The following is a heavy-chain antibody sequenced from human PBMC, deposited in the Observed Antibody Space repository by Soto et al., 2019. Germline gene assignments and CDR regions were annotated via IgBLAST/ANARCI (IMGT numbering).Heavy chain of an antibody. CDR3: ARDAGDDYYYGMDV. Sequence: GASVKVSCKASGYTFTSYAMHWVRQAPGQRLEWMGWINAGNGNTKYSQKFQGRVTITRDTSASTAYMELSSLRSEDTAVYYCARDAGDDYYYGMDVWGQGTTVTVSS. J-gene: IGHJ6*02. CDR2: INAGNGNT. V-gene: IGHV1-3*01. CDR1: GYTFTSYA. D-gene: IGHD3-16*01.